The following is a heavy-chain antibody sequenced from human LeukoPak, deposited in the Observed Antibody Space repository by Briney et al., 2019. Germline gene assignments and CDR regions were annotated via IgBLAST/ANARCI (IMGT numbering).Heavy chain of an antibody. CDR3: ARGGRGRNWFDP. J-gene: IGHJ5*02. CDR2: TYQRSKWYN. V-gene: IGHV6-1*01. CDR1: GDIVSNNSAA. Sequence: ASQTLSLTCAISGDIVSNNSAAWNWIRQSPARGLEWLGRTYQRSKWYNDYAVSVKSRITINPDTSKNQFSLQLNSVTPEDTAVYYCARGGRGRNWFDPWGQGTLVTVSS. D-gene: IGHD3-10*01.